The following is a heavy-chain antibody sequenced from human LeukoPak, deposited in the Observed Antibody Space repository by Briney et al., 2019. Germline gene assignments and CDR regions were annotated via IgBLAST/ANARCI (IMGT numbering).Heavy chain of an antibody. CDR2: IYHSGST. CDR3: ARQAFWGEPFFDY. D-gene: IGHD3-16*01. J-gene: IGHJ4*02. Sequence: PSQTLSLTCTVSGGSISSGDYYGSWIRQPPGKGLEWIGYIYHSGSTNYNPSLKSRVTISVDTSKNQFSLKLSSVTAADTAVYYCARQAFWGEPFFDYWGQGTLVTVSS. V-gene: IGHV4-30-2*01. CDR1: GGSISSGDYY.